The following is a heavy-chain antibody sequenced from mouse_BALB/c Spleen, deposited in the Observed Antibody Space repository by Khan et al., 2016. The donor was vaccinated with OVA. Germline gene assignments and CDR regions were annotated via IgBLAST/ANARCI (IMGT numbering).Heavy chain of an antibody. CDR3: ARVGYSGTMDY. CDR1: GYTFTTYG. V-gene: IGHV9-3-1*01. Sequence: QVQLKQSGPELKKPGVTVKISCKASGYTFTTYGMYWVKQAPGKGLKWMGWINTYTGEPTYVDDFKGRFAFSLETSASTAYLQINNLKNEDTATCFCARVGYSGTMDYWGQGTSVTVSS. CDR2: INTYTGEP. J-gene: IGHJ4*01. D-gene: IGHD2-14*01.